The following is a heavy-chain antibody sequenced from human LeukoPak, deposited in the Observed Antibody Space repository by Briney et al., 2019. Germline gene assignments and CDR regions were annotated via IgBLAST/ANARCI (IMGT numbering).Heavy chain of an antibody. V-gene: IGHV1-8*01. CDR2: MNPNSGNT. Sequence: ASVKVSCKASGHTFTSYDINWVRQATGQGLEWMGWMNPNSGNTGYAQKFQGRVTMTRNTSISTAYMELSSLRSEDTAVYYCARGRRYSSGWYGEYWGQGTLVTVSS. J-gene: IGHJ4*02. D-gene: IGHD6-19*01. CDR1: GHTFTSYD. CDR3: ARGRRYSSGWYGEY.